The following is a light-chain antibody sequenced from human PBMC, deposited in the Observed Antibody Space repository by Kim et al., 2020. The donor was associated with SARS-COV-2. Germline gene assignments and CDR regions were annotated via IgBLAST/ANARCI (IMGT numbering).Light chain of an antibody. J-gene: IGKJ4*01. CDR2: GAS. CDR1: QSISSF. CDR3: QQFGSSPLT. V-gene: IGKV3-20*01. Sequence: LSPWESATLSCRASQSISSFLAWYQQRPGQAPRLLLYGASSRAAGIPDRFSGSGSGTDFTLTINRLAPEDFAVYYCQQFGSSPLTFGGGTKVDIK.